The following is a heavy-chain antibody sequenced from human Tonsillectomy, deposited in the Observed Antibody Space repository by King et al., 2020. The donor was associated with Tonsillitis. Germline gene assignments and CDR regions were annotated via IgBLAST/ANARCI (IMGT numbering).Heavy chain of an antibody. Sequence: QLVQSGAEVKKPGESLKISCKGSGYSFSSYWIGWVRQMPGTGPEWMGLIYPGDSDTRYSPSFQGQVTISADKSISTAYLQWSSLRASATAVYYFVRLGGSDSSGYYGEYWGQGTLVTVSS. D-gene: IGHD3-22*01. CDR3: VRLGGSDSSGYYGEY. CDR2: IYPGDSDT. J-gene: IGHJ4*02. CDR1: GYSFSSYW. V-gene: IGHV5-51*01.